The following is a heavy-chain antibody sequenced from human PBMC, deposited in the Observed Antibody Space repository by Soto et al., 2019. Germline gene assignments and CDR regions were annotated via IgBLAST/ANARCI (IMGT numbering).Heavy chain of an antibody. CDR2: ISGSGGST. D-gene: IGHD4-17*01. CDR1: GFTFSSYA. V-gene: IGHV3-23*01. CDR3: ATRDPSFTVTDMCLDY. Sequence: EVQLLESGGGLVQPGGSLRLSCAASGFTFSSYAMSWVRQAPGKGLEWVSAISGSGGSTYYADSVKGRFTISRDNSKNTLYLQMNSLRAEDTTVYYCATRDPSFTVTDMCLDYWGQGTLVTVSS. J-gene: IGHJ4*02.